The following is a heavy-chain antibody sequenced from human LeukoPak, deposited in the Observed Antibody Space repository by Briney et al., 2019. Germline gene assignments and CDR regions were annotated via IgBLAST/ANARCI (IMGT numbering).Heavy chain of an antibody. Sequence: PGGSLRLSCAASGFTFDDYAMHWVRQAPGKGLEWVSGISWNSGSIGYADSVKGRFTISRDNAKNSLYLQMNSLRAEDTALYYCAKDKNYYDSSGYYLEGPSFDYWGQGTLVTVSS. CDR1: GFTFDDYA. V-gene: IGHV3-9*01. D-gene: IGHD3-22*01. CDR3: AKDKNYYDSSGYYLEGPSFDY. J-gene: IGHJ4*02. CDR2: ISWNSGSI.